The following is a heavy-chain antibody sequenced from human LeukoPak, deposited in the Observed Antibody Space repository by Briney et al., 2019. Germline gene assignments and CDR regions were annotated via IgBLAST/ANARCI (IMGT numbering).Heavy chain of an antibody. D-gene: IGHD5-24*01. CDR3: ARDNSVRDEAWWFNP. Sequence: ASVKVSCKASGFPFTSYGFGWVRQAPGQGLEWMGWIRAYKGKTKYAQKFQGRVTMTRDMSTSTDYLELSSLRSEDTAVYYCARDNSVRDEAWWFNPWGQGTLVTVSS. V-gene: IGHV1-18*01. J-gene: IGHJ5*02. CDR1: GFPFTSYG. CDR2: IRAYKGKT.